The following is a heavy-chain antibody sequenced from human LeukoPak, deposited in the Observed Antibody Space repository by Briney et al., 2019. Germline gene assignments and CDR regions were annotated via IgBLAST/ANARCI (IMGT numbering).Heavy chain of an antibody. D-gene: IGHD3-3*01. CDR3: ARDVLGRSGEQLDY. Sequence: GGSLRLSCATSGFTFSTYWMTWVRQAPGKGLEWVANIKEDGSLKYYVDSVKGRFTISRDNAKNSLYLQMSSLRVEDTAVYYCARDVLGRSGEQLDYWGQGTLVTVSS. CDR2: IKEDGSLK. CDR1: GFTFSTYW. J-gene: IGHJ4*02. V-gene: IGHV3-7*03.